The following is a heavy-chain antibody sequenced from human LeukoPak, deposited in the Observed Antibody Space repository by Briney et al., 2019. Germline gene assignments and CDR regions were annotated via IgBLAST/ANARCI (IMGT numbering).Heavy chain of an antibody. CDR2: ISGSGGSI. Sequence: TGGSLKLSCAASGFTFSSYAMSWVRQAPGKGLEWVSAISGSGGSIYYADSVKGRFTISRDNSKNTLYVQMNSLRAEDTAVYYCARDKRSVNWFDPWGHGTLVTVSS. CDR3: ARDKRSVNWFDP. CDR1: GFTFSSYA. D-gene: IGHD4-17*01. V-gene: IGHV3-23*01. J-gene: IGHJ5*02.